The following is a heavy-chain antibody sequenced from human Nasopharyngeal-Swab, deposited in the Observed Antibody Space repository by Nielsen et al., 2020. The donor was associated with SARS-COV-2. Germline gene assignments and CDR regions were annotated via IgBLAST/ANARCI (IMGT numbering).Heavy chain of an antibody. V-gene: IGHV1-3*01. CDR1: GYTFTSYA. J-gene: IGHJ6*02. Sequence: ASVKVSCKASGYTFTSYAMHWVRQAPGQRLEWMGWINAGNGNTKYSQKFQGRVTITRDTSASTAYMELSSLRSEDTAVYYCARDFRQRWELLHYYYYGMDVWGQGTTVTVSS. CDR3: ARDFRQRWELLHYYYYGMDV. D-gene: IGHD1-26*01. CDR2: INAGNGNT.